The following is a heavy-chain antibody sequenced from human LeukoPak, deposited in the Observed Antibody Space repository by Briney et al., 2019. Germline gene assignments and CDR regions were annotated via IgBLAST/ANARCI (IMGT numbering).Heavy chain of an antibody. J-gene: IGHJ4*02. CDR3: AKGSGGSGSFYNHFDC. Sequence: RGSLRLSCAASGLSFNSCGMHGVRHAPGKGLEWVAVISSDGSNKYYADSVKGRFTISRDNSKNTLSLQMNSLRTEDTAVFYCAKGSGGSGSFYNHFDCWGQGTLVTVSS. CDR1: GLSFNSCG. V-gene: IGHV3-30*18. D-gene: IGHD3-10*01. CDR2: ISSDGSNK.